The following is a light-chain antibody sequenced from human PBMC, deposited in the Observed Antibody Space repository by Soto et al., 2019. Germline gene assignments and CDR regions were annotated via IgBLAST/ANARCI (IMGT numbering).Light chain of an antibody. Sequence: QSVLTQPPSVSGAPGQRVTISCTGSSSNIGAGYDVHWYKQLPGTAPKLLIYGNNNRPSGVPDRFSGSKSGTSASLAITGLQAEDEADYYCQSYDTSLSAVVFSGGTKLTVL. CDR2: GNN. J-gene: IGLJ3*02. CDR3: QSYDTSLSAVV. CDR1: SSNIGAGYD. V-gene: IGLV1-40*01.